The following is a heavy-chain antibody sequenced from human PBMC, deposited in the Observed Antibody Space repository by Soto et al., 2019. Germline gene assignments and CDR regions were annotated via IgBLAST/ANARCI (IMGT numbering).Heavy chain of an antibody. V-gene: IGHV3-23*01. CDR3: AKGFPFSSYYYDSSGYYY. D-gene: IGHD3-22*01. CDR1: GFTFSSYA. J-gene: IGHJ4*02. CDR2: ISGSGGST. Sequence: QPGGSLRLSCAASGFTFSSYAMSWVRQAPGKGLEWVSAISGSGGSTYYADSVKGRFTISRDNSKNTLYLQMNSLRAEDTAVYYCAKGFPFSSYYYDSSGYYYWGQGTLVTVSS.